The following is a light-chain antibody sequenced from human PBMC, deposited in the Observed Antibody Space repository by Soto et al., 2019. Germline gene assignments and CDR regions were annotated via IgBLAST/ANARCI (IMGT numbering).Light chain of an antibody. Sequence: QSVLTQPPSMSAAPGQKVPISCSGSSSNIGDNFVSWYQHLPGTAPKLLIFDNSQRPSEIPDRFFGSKSGTIATLAITGPPTGDEAVYYCATWDSKLSAVVFGGGTKLTVL. CDR3: ATWDSKLSAVV. V-gene: IGLV1-51*01. J-gene: IGLJ2*01. CDR1: SSNIGDNF. CDR2: DNS.